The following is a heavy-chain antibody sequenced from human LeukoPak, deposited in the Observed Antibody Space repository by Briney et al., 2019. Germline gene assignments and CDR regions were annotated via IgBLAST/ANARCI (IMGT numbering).Heavy chain of an antibody. J-gene: IGHJ4*02. CDR3: AKTTYDYVWGSYRLDY. CDR2: ISASGGNT. Sequence: GGSLRLSCAASEFTFSNYVMSWVRQAPGKGLEWVSGISASGGNTYYADSVKGRFTISRDNSKNTLYLQMNSLRAEDTAVYYCAKTTYDYVWGSYRLDYWGQGTLVTVSS. D-gene: IGHD3-16*02. CDR1: EFTFSNYV. V-gene: IGHV3-23*01.